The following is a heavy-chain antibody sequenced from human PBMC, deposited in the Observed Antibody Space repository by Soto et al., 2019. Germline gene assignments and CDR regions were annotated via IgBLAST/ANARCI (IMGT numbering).Heavy chain of an antibody. CDR2: MNPNSGNT. Sequence: VASVKVSCKASGYTFTSYDINWVRQATGQGLEWMGWMNPNSGNTGYAQKFQGRVTMTRNTSISTAYMELSSLRSEDTAVYYCARGLSYYDFWSGYWPWGQGTLVTVSS. D-gene: IGHD3-3*01. CDR1: GYTFTSYD. V-gene: IGHV1-8*01. CDR3: ARGLSYYDFWSGYWP. J-gene: IGHJ5*02.